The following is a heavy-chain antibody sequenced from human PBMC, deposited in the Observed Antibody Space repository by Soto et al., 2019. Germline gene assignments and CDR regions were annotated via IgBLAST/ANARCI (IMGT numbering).Heavy chain of an antibody. CDR1: GGSISSGDYY. J-gene: IGHJ5*02. CDR2: IYSSGST. Sequence: PSETLSLTCTVSGGSISSGDYYWNWIRQSPGRGLEWIGHIYSSGSTYYNPSLKSRVSISVDTSNNQFSLKLTSVTAADTAVYFCAREDAARIERWFDAWGQGILVTVSS. D-gene: IGHD6-6*01. CDR3: AREDAARIERWFDA. V-gene: IGHV4-31*03.